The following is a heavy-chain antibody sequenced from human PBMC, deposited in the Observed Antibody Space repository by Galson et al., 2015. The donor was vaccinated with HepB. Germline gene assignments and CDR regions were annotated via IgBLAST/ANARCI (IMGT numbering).Heavy chain of an antibody. D-gene: IGHD3-16*02. CDR3: AGPSPYDYIWGSYRH. V-gene: IGHV3-66*01. Sequence: SLRLSCAASGFTVNNNYLSWVRQAPGKGLECVSTIYANGGKYYAAPVKGRFTISRDNSSNTLYLQMNSLSAEDTAGFYCAGPSPYDYIWGSYRHWGQGTQVTVSS. CDR2: IYANGGK. J-gene: IGHJ4*02. CDR1: GFTVNNNY.